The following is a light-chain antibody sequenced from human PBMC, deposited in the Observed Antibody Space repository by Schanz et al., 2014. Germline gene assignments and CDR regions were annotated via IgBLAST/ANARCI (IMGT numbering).Light chain of an antibody. J-gene: IGLJ3*02. Sequence: QSVLTQPASVSGSPGQSITISCTGTSSDVGRYNFVSWYQQHPDKAPKLMIYDVSNRPSGVSNRFSGSKSGNTASLTISGLQAEDESDYYCSSFTSTNTWVFGGGTKLTVL. CDR1: SSDVGRYNF. CDR2: DVS. V-gene: IGLV2-14*03. CDR3: SSFTSTNTWV.